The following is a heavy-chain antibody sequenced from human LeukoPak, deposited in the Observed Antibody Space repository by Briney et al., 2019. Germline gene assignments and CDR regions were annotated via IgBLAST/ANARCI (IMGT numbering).Heavy chain of an antibody. Sequence: GGSLRLSCAASGFTFSSYAMHWVRQAPGKGLEWVAVISYDGSNKYYADSVKGRFTISRDNSKNTLYLQMNSLRAEDTAVYYCARDRSGWYGGPSKYRGQGTLVTVSS. V-gene: IGHV3-30-3*01. J-gene: IGHJ4*02. D-gene: IGHD6-19*01. CDR3: ARDRSGWYGGPSKY. CDR1: GFTFSSYA. CDR2: ISYDGSNK.